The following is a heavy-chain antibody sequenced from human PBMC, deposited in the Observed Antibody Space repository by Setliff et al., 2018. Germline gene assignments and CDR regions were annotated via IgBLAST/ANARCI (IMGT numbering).Heavy chain of an antibody. CDR2: IKSKTDGGTI. J-gene: IGHJ4*02. V-gene: IGHV3-15*01. Sequence: GGSLRLSCAASGFTFSNAWMSWVRQAPGKGLEWVGRIKSKTDGGTIDYAAPVKGRFIISGDESENTLYLQMNNLKTEDTGVYYCTTDRGGGCSGDSCYDCNYWGQVTLVAVSS. D-gene: IGHD2-15*01. CDR1: GFTFSNAW. CDR3: TTDRGGGCSGDSCYDCNY.